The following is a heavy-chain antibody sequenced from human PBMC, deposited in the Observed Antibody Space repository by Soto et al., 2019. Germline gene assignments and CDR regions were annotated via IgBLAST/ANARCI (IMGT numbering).Heavy chain of an antibody. V-gene: IGHV3-21*01. CDR1: GFTFSSYS. Sequence: GGSLRLSCAASGFTFSSYSMNWVRQAPGKGLEWVSSISSSSSYLYYEGSVKGRFTISRDNAKNSLDLQMNSLRAEDTAVYYCARSGYSYGHYFDYWGQGTLVTVSS. D-gene: IGHD5-18*01. CDR3: ARSGYSYGHYFDY. CDR2: ISSSSSYL. J-gene: IGHJ4*02.